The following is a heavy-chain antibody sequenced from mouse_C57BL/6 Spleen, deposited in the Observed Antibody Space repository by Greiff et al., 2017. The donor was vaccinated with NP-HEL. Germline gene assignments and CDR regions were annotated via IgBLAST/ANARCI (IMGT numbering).Heavy chain of an antibody. J-gene: IGHJ2*01. CDR3: ARRLDSKEAHFDY. CDR2: IDPSDSYT. D-gene: IGHD2-5*01. V-gene: IGHV1-69*01. Sequence: QVQLQQPGAELVKPGASVKLSCKASGYTFTSYWMHWVKQRPGQGLEWIGEIDPSDSYTNYNQKFKGKSTLTVDKSSSTAYMQLSSLTSEDSAVYYCARRLDSKEAHFDYWGQGTTLTVSS. CDR1: GYTFTSYW.